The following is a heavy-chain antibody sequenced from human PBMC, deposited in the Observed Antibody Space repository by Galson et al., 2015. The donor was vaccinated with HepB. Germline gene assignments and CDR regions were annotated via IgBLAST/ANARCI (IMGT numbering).Heavy chain of an antibody. Sequence: LRLSCSASGFTFNNYAMHWVRQAPGKGLAWVAIISDDGTNRYSADAVKGRFTISRDNSKNTLYLQMNSLRTDDSAVYFCARAIAAAGEYHFYYYGMDVWGQGTTVTVSS. V-gene: IGHV3-30-3*01. D-gene: IGHD6-13*01. CDR3: ARAIAAAGEYHFYYYGMDV. J-gene: IGHJ6*02. CDR2: ISDDGTNR. CDR1: GFTFNNYA.